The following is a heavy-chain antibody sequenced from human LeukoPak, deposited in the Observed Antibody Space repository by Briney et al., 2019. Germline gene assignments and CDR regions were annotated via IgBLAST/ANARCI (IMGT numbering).Heavy chain of an antibody. J-gene: IGHJ4*02. CDR1: GFTVSSNY. D-gene: IGHD6-13*01. CDR3: ARGFSSSWYSTAGRPEQLDY. CDR2: LYSGGRT. Sequence: GGSLRLSCVASGFTVSSNYMSWVRQAPGKVLDWVSSLYSGGRTDYADSVRGRFTISRDNSKNTLYLQMKSLRAEDTAVYYCARGFSSSWYSTAGRPEQLDYWGQGTLVTVSS. V-gene: IGHV3-66*01.